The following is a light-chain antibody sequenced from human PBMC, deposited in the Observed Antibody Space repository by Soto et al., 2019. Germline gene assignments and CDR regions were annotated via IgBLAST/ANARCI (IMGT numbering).Light chain of an antibody. J-gene: IGKJ1*01. CDR3: QQLSGYPWT. Sequence: DIQLTQSPSFLSASIGDRVTFTCRASQGISSFLAWYQHTPGKAPKLLIYAASTLQSGVPSRFSGSGSGREFTLTINSLQLEDFATYYCQQLSGYPWTFGQGTKVEIK. CDR2: AAS. V-gene: IGKV1-9*01. CDR1: QGISSF.